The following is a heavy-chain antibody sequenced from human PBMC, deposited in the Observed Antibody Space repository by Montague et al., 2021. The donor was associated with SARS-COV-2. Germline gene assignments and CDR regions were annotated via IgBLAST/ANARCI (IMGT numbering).Heavy chain of an antibody. Sequence: SETLSLTCTVSGYSISSGYYWGWIRQPPGKGLEWIGSIYHSGSIYYNPSLKSRVTISVDTSKNQFSLKLSSVTAADTAVYYCARVRSITMIVVVITPMGWFDPWGQGTLVTVSS. CDR1: GYSISSGYY. CDR3: ARVRSITMIVVVITPMGWFDP. D-gene: IGHD3-22*01. CDR2: IYHSGSI. V-gene: IGHV4-38-2*02. J-gene: IGHJ5*02.